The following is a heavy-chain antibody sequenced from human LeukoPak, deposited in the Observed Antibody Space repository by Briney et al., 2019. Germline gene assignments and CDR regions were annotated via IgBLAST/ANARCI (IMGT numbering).Heavy chain of an antibody. J-gene: IGHJ4*02. CDR3: ARGSSWYQTNFDY. V-gene: IGHV4-59*01. CDR2: TYTSGTP. Sequence: PSETLSLTCTVSGGSISSYYWSWIRQPPGKGLEWIGYTYTSGTPNYNPSLKSRVTISVDTSKNQVSLKLTSVTAADTAVYYCARGSSWYQTNFDYWGQGTLVTVSS. CDR1: GGSISSYY. D-gene: IGHD6-13*01.